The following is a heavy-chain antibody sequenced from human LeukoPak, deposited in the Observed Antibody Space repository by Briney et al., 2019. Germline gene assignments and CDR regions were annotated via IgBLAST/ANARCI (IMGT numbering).Heavy chain of an antibody. CDR1: GFTLSGYS. V-gene: IGHV3-48*01. CDR3: ARVLLERPFIDSFDI. Sequence: PGGSLRLSCAASGFTLSGYSIEWVRQAPGEGLEWVSHLSSSTSTIYYADSVKGRFTISGDNAKNSLYLQMNSLRAEDTAVYYCARVLLERPFIDSFDIWGQGTMVTVSS. CDR2: LSSSTSTI. D-gene: IGHD1-1*01. J-gene: IGHJ3*02.